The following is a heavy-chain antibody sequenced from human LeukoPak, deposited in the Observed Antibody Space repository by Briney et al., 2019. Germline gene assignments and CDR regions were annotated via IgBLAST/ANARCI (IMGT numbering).Heavy chain of an antibody. CDR2: IYSGGST. J-gene: IGHJ4*02. D-gene: IGHD6-19*01. V-gene: IGHV3-66*01. CDR3: ARCNSGWNYFDY. Sequence: GGSLRLSCTASGFTFGDYAMSWFRQAPGKGLEWVSVIYSGGSTYYADSVKGRFTISRDNSKNTLYLQMNSLRAEDTAVYYCARCNSGWNYFDYWGQGTLVTVSS. CDR1: GFTFGDYA.